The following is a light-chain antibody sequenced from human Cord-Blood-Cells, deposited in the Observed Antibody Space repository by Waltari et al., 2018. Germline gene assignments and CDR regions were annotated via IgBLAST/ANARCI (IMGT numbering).Light chain of an antibody. J-gene: IGLJ3*02. V-gene: IGLV1-40*01. CDR3: QSYDSSLSWV. Sequence: QSVLTQPPSVSGAPGQRVTISCTGSSSNIGAGYDVHWYQQLPGTAPKRLIYGNSNRPSGVPDRFAGSKSGTSASLAITGLQAEDEADYYCQSYDSSLSWVFGGGTKLTVL. CDR1: SSNIGAGYD. CDR2: GNS.